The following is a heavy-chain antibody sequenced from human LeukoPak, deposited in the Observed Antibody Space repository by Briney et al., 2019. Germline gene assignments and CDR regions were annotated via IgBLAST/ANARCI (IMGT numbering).Heavy chain of an antibody. Sequence: PGGSLRLSCAASGFTFRSYGMHWVRQAPGKGLEWVAFIRYDGNNKYYADSVKGRFTISRDNSKNTVYLQMNSLRAEDTAVYYCAKGPTHFRVWDDYDNTRLNSWGQGTLVTVSS. CDR2: IRYDGNNK. J-gene: IGHJ4*02. V-gene: IGHV3-30*02. D-gene: IGHD3-22*01. CDR3: AKGPTHFRVWDDYDNTRLNS. CDR1: GFTFRSYG.